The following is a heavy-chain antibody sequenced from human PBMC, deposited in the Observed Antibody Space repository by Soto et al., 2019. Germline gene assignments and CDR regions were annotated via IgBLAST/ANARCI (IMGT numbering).Heavy chain of an antibody. Sequence: RLSCAAGGFTFSNYAIHWVRQASGKGLERVAVISNDGSRNYYADSVKGRFTMSRDNSKNTLYPQMNSLRVEDTAIHYFARMLPQFDVLMIPVGDWGQGTRVTVS. D-gene: IGHD3-9*01. V-gene: IGHV3-30*04. CDR1: GFTFSNYA. CDR3: ARMLPQFDVLMIPVGD. J-gene: IGHJ4*02. CDR2: ISNDGSRN.